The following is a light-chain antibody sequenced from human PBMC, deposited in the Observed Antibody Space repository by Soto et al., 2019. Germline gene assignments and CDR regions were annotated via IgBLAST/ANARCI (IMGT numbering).Light chain of an antibody. CDR1: QSINNY. CDR3: QQSYSTLTWT. CDR2: GAS. J-gene: IGKJ1*01. Sequence: DIQMTQSPSSLSASVGDRVTITCRASQSINNYLSWYQQKPGKAPNLLIFGASTLQSGVPSRFSGSGSGTDFTLTISSLQPEDFATYYCQQSYSTLTWTFGQGTKVDIK. V-gene: IGKV1-39*01.